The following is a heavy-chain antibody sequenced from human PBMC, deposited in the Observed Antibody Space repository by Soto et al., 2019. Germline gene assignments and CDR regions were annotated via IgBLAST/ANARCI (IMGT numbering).Heavy chain of an antibody. CDR3: ARGTFSYGPNLHYFDF. D-gene: IGHD5-18*01. Sequence: QLQLQESGAGLVKPSQTLSLTCTVSGGSISSGGHSWSWIRQPPGKGLEWIGFIFHTGGTYYTPSLQSRLSVSLDLSRNQISLKLYSVTAADTAIYYCARGTFSYGPNLHYFDFWGQGSLVTVSS. V-gene: IGHV4-30-2*01. CDR1: GGSISSGGHS. J-gene: IGHJ4*02. CDR2: IFHTGGT.